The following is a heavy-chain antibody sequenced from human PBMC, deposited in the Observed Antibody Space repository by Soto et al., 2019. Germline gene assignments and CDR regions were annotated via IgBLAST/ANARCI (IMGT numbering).Heavy chain of an antibody. CDR3: TRDSRCFDP. V-gene: IGHV3-73*01. D-gene: IGHD2-15*01. CDR1: GFTFSGSA. J-gene: IGHJ5*02. Sequence: EVQLVESGGGLVQPGGSLKLSCVASGFTFSGSAMHWVRQASGKGLEWVGRIRSKANSYATAYAASVKGRFTISRDDSKNTAYLQMNSLKTEDTAVYYCTRDSRCFDPWGQGTLVTVSS. CDR2: IRSKANSYAT.